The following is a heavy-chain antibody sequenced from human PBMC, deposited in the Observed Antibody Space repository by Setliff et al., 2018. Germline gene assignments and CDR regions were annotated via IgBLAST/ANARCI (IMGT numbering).Heavy chain of an antibody. CDR3: ARGRTMVRGVDAFDI. J-gene: IGHJ3*02. Sequence: PSETLSLTCTVSGYSFSSGYYWGWIRQPPGKGLEWIGSIYHSGSTYYNPSLKSRVTISVDTSKNQFSLKLSSVTAADTAVYYCARGRTMVRGVDAFDIWGQGTMVTVSS. V-gene: IGHV4-38-2*02. D-gene: IGHD3-10*01. CDR1: GYSFSSGYY. CDR2: IYHSGST.